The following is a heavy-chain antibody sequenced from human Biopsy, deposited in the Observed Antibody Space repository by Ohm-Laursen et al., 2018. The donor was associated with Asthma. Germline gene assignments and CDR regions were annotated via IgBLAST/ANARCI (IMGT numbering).Heavy chain of an antibody. CDR3: ARGGNYSSRRYYFDY. J-gene: IGHJ4*02. V-gene: IGHV1-69*13. Sequence: GASVKVSCKASGDSFSNYAISWVRQAPGQGLEWMGGLIPVLGTPDHAQMFEGRVTITADESTSTAYMELSSLSSEDTAVYYCARGGNYSSRRYYFDYWGQGTLVTVSS. CDR2: LIPVLGTP. D-gene: IGHD1-26*01. CDR1: GDSFSNYA.